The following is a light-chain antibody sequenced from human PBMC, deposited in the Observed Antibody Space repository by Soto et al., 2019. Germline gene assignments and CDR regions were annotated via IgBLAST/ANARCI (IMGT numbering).Light chain of an antibody. J-gene: IGKJ1*01. V-gene: IGKV1-5*01. CDR1: QSISSW. CDR3: QQSYSTPRT. CDR2: DAS. Sequence: DIQMTQSPSALSASVGDRVTITCRASQSISSWLAWYQQKPGKAPKLLIYDASSLESRVPSRFSGSGSGTEFTLTISSLQPEDFATYYCQQSYSTPRTFGQGTKVEIK.